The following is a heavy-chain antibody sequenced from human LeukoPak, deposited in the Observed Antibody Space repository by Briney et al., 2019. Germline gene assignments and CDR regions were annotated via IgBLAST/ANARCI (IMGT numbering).Heavy chain of an antibody. V-gene: IGHV4-34*01. CDR2: INHSGST. D-gene: IGHD1-26*01. J-gene: IGHJ6*03. Sequence: SETLSLTCGVYGGSFSGYYWSWVRQPPGKGLEWIGEINHSGSTNYNPSLKCRVTISVLMSKNQFSLKVNSLTAADTAVYYCARGEVGATTPNYFYYMDVWGKGTTVTVYS. CDR3: ARGEVGATTPNYFYYMDV. CDR1: GGSFSGYY.